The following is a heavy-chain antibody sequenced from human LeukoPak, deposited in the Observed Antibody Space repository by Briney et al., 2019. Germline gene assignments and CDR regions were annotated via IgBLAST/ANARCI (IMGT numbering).Heavy chain of an antibody. J-gene: IGHJ4*02. Sequence: PSETLSLTCTVSGGSISSSSYYWSWIRQPPGKGLEWIGYIYYSGSTYYNPSLKSRVTISVDTSKNQFSLKLSSVTAADTAVYYCARSIGYCSSTSCYNFDYWGQGTLVTVSS. CDR2: IYYSGST. V-gene: IGHV4-30-4*08. CDR1: GGSISSSSYY. CDR3: ARSIGYCSSTSCYNFDY. D-gene: IGHD2-2*03.